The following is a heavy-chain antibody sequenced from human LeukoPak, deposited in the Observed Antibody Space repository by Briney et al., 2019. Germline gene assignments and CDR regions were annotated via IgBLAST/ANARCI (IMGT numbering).Heavy chain of an antibody. CDR2: IIPIFGTA. J-gene: IGHJ6*01. Sequence: SVKVSYKASGGTFRSYVISWVRQAPGQGLEWMGGIIPIFGTANYTQKFQGRVTITADESTSTAYMELSSLRSADTAVYYCASPTPPPLAAPGTTGLGFHRKGGLGQGATVT. V-gene: IGHV1-69*13. CDR1: GGTFRSYV. CDR3: ASPTPPPLAAPGTTGLGFHRKGG. D-gene: IGHD1-14*01.